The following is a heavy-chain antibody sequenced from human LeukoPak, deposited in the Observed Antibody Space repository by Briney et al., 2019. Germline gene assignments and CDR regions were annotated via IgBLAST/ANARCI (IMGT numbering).Heavy chain of an antibody. Sequence: PGGSLRLSCAASGFTFSSYSMNWVRQAPGKGLEWVSSISSSSSYIYYADSVKGRFTISRDNAKNSLYLQMNSLRAEDMALYYCAKEYGAAAGLDYWGQGTLVTVSS. CDR2: ISSSSSYI. V-gene: IGHV3-21*04. CDR1: GFTFSSYS. D-gene: IGHD6-13*01. J-gene: IGHJ4*02. CDR3: AKEYGAAAGLDY.